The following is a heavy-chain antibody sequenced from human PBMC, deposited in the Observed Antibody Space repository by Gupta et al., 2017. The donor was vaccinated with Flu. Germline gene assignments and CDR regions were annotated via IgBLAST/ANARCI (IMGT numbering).Heavy chain of an antibody. J-gene: IGHJ4*02. D-gene: IGHD3-3*01. CDR2: INQGGSER. CDR1: GIMFRSDW. CDR3: EAGYDLWSGYYFSRDY. V-gene: IGHV3-7*02. Sequence: EVLLVESGGVLVQPGGSLRLSCDVCGIMFRSDWMSWVRQTPGKGLEWVAIINQGGSERYYVDSVKGRFTISRDNAQSSLYLQMNSLRDEDTAVYYCEAGYDLWSGYYFSRDYWGQGTVVTVSS.